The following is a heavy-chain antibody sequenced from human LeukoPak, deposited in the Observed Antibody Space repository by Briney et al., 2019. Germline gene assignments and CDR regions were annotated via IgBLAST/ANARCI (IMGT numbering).Heavy chain of an antibody. CDR1: GGSISSGGYS. CDR2: IYHSGST. D-gene: IGHD6-13*01. V-gene: IGHV4-30-2*01. CDR3: ARVAAAGKLDY. Sequence: SQTLSLTCAVSGGSISSGGYSWSWIRQPPGKGLEWIGYIYHSGSTYYNPSLKSRVTISVDRSKNQFSLKLSSVTAADTAVYYCARVAAAGKLDYWGQGTLVTVSS. J-gene: IGHJ4*02.